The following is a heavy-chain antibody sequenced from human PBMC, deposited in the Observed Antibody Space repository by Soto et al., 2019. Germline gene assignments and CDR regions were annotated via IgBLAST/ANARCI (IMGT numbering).Heavy chain of an antibody. CDR2: IYYSGST. CDR3: ARSVFP. V-gene: IGHV4-31*03. Sequence: QVQLQESGPGLVKPSQTLSLTCTVSGGSISSGGYYWNWIRQHPGKGLEWIGYIYYSGSTYYNPSLKGRLTVSLDTSKNQFSLKLSSVTAAYTAVYYCARSVFPWGQGTLVTVSS. CDR1: GGSISSGGYY. J-gene: IGHJ5*02. D-gene: IGHD2-8*01.